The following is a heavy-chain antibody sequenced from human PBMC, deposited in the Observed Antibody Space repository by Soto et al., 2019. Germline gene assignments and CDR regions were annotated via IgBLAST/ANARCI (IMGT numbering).Heavy chain of an antibody. CDR3: ARDLHSGDYAHRFIRYYYYGMDV. J-gene: IGHJ6*01. Sequence: QVQLVESGGGVVQPGRSPRLSCAASGFTFSSYGMHWVRQAPGKGLEWVAVIWYDGSNKYYADSVKGRFTIYRDNSTNTLYLQMNSLRAEDTAVYYCARDLHSGDYAHRFIRYYYYGMDVW. CDR2: IWYDGSNK. CDR1: GFTFSSYG. D-gene: IGHD4-17*01. V-gene: IGHV3-33*01.